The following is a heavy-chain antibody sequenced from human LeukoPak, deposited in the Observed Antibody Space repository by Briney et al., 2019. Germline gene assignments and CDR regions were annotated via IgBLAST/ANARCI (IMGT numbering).Heavy chain of an antibody. CDR1: GGSFSGYY. CDR3: ARQRWFGELGY. CDR2: INHSGST. D-gene: IGHD3-10*01. J-gene: IGHJ4*02. V-gene: IGHV4-34*01. Sequence: SETLSLTCAVHGGSFSGYYWSWIRQPPGKGLEWIGEINHSGSTNYNPSLKSRVTISVDTSKNQFSLKLSSVTAADTAVYYCARQRWFGELGYWGQGTLVTVSS.